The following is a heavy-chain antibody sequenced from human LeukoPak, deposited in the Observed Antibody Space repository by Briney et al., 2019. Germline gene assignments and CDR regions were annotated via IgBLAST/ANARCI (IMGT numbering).Heavy chain of an antibody. CDR2: ISAYNGHT. CDR1: GYTFTSYG. V-gene: IGHV1-18*01. J-gene: IGHJ4*02. CDR3: ARDSSGFPRDASDY. D-gene: IGHD3-22*01. Sequence: ASVKVSCKASGYTFTSYGINWVRQAPGQGLEWMGWISAYNGHTNYAQKLQGRVTMTTDTSTGTAYMELRSLRSDDTAVYFCARDSSGFPRDASDYWGQGTLVTVSS.